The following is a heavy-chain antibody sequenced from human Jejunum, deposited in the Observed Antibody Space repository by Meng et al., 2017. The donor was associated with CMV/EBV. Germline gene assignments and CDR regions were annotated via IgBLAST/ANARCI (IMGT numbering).Heavy chain of an antibody. D-gene: IGHD6-19*01. J-gene: IGHJ2*01. V-gene: IGHV3-23*01. CDR2: IGGSGEST. CDR1: TSDA. CDR3: AKDWGSGWFKGNFWYFDL. Sequence: TSDAMSWVRKAQGKGLDWVAAIGGSGESTYYADSVKGRFTISRDNSKSTLYLQMNSLRVEDTGVYYCAKDWGSGWFKGNFWYFDLWGRGTLVTVSS.